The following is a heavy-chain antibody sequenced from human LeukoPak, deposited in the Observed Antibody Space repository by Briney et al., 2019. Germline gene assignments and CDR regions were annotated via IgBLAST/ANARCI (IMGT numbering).Heavy chain of an antibody. D-gene: IGHD3-9*01. CDR3: TTGRRGYYDILTGYPDAFDI. Sequence: PGGSLRLSCAASGFTFSNAWMSWVRQAPGKGLEWVGRIKSKTDGGTTDYAAPVKGRITISRDDSKNTLYLQMNSLKTEDTAVYYCTTGRRGYYDILTGYPDAFDIWGQGTMVTVSS. CDR2: IKSKTDGGTT. V-gene: IGHV3-15*01. CDR1: GFTFSNAW. J-gene: IGHJ3*02.